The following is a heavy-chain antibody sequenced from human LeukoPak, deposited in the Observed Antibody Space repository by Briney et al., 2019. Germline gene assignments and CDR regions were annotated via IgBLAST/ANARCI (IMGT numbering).Heavy chain of an antibody. CDR1: GFTFSSYA. V-gene: IGHV3-30-3*01. Sequence: PGGSLRLSCAASGFTFSSYAMHWVRQAPGKGLEWVAVISYDGSNKYYADSVKGRFTISRDNSKNTLYLQMNSLRAEDTAVYYCARDLCNTTSCLDYWGQGTLVTVSS. D-gene: IGHD2-2*01. CDR3: ARDLCNTTSCLDY. CDR2: ISYDGSNK. J-gene: IGHJ4*02.